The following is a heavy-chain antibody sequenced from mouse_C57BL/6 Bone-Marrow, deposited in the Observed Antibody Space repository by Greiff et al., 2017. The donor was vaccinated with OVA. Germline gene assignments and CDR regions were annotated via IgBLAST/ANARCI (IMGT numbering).Heavy chain of an antibody. J-gene: IGHJ4*01. V-gene: IGHV1-52*01. CDR2: IDPSDSEP. CDR1: GYTFTSYW. CDR3: AREGRGVDY. D-gene: IGHD3-3*01. Sequence: VQLQQSGAELVRPGSSVKLSCKASGYTFTSYWMHWVKQRPIQGLEWIGNIDPSDSEPHYNQKFKDKATLTVDKSSSTAYMQLSSLTSEDSAVYYCAREGRGVDYWGQGTSVTVSS.